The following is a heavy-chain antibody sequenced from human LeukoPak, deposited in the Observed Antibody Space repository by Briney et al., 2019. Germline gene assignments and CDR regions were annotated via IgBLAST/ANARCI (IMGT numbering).Heavy chain of an antibody. V-gene: IGHV1-46*01. CDR1: GYTFTSNY. J-gene: IGHJ4*02. CDR2: INPSGGST. CDR3: ARVVDKHTFDY. D-gene: IGHD3-9*01. Sequence: ASVKVSCKAFGYTFTSNYMHWVRQAPGQGLEWMGIINPSGGSTSYAQKFQGRVTMTRDMSTSTVYMELSSLRSEDTAVYYCARVVDKHTFDYWGQGTLVTVSS.